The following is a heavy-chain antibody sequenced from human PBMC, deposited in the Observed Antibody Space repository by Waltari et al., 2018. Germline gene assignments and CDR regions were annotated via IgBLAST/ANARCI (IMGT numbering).Heavy chain of an antibody. CDR1: GFTFINVW. Sequence: EMQLVESGGGSVKPGWSLRLSSAASGFTFINVWMSWVRQPPGKWLEWVGRIKRKSDGGTTDYAAPVKGRFAISREESKITLYLQMNSLNTEDTAVYYCTTEAYCSSTSCPGAFDYWGQGTLVTVSS. CDR2: IKRKSDGGTT. D-gene: IGHD2-2*01. CDR3: TTEAYCSSTSCPGAFDY. J-gene: IGHJ4*02. V-gene: IGHV3-15*01.